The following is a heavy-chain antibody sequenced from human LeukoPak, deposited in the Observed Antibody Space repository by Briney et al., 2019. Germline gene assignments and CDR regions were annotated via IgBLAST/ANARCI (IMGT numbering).Heavy chain of an antibody. CDR2: IYHSGST. V-gene: IGHV4-38-2*02. CDR3: ARESTKTVAGTYYYDSSGLHFDY. CDR1: GYSISSGYY. D-gene: IGHD3-22*01. Sequence: PSETLSLTCTVSGYSISSGYYWGWIRPPPGKGLEWIGSIYHSGSTYYNPSLKSRVTISVDTSKNQFSLKLSSVTAADTAVYYCARESTKTVAGTYYYDSSGLHFDYWGQGTLVTVSS. J-gene: IGHJ4*02.